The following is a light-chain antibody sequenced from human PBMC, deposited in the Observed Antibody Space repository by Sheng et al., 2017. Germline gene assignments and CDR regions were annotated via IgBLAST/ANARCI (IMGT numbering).Light chain of an antibody. Sequence: QVTQSPSTLFASVGDRVTITCRASQSIRPWLAWYQLKPGKAPKVLIYAATRSENGVPSRFSGSASGTEFTLTISSLEPEDIAVYYCQQCDTWPPTFGQGTKLEIK. CDR2: AAT. V-gene: IGKV1-5*03. J-gene: IGKJ2*01. CDR3: QQCDTWPPT. CDR1: QSIRPW.